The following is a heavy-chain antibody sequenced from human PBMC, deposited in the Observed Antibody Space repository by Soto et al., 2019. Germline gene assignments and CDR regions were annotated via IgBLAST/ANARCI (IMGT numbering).Heavy chain of an antibody. CDR1: GFTFSSYG. Sequence: GGSLRLSCAASGFTFSSYGMRWVRQAPGKGLEWVSGISGSGDSTYYADSVKGRFTISRDNAKNMVYLQMNSLRAEDTAVCYCVRDRAGHKHYFDDWGLGNLDTVSS. J-gene: IGHJ4*02. V-gene: IGHV3-23*01. D-gene: IGHD3-10*01. CDR2: ISGSGDST. CDR3: VRDRAGHKHYFDD.